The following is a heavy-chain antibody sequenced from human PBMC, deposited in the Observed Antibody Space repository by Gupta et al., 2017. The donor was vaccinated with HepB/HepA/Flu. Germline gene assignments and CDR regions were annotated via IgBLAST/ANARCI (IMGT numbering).Heavy chain of an antibody. D-gene: IGHD2-2*01. CDR1: GFTFSSYG. CDR2: IWYDGSNK. Sequence: GGGVVQPGRSLRLSCAASGFTFSSYGMHWVRQAPGKGLEWVAVIWYDGSNKYYADSVKGRFTISRDNSKNTLYLQMNSLRAEDTAVYYCARDQAYIVVAPDVWGKGTTVTVSS. J-gene: IGHJ6*04. CDR3: ARDQAYIVVAPDV. V-gene: IGHV3-33*01.